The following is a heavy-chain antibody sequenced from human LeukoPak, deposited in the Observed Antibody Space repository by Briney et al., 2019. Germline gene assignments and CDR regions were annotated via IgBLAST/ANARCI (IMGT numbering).Heavy chain of an antibody. D-gene: IGHD4-17*01. Sequence: SETLSLTCTVSGVSISSSSYYWGWIRQPPGKGLEWIVSIYYSGSTYYNPSLKSLITITVESSNNQFFLKLSSVTAAATADYYWGKVPYKDYGRPKGCPPGGREPRVTVPS. CDR1: GVSISSSSYY. J-gene: IGHJ4*02. CDR3: GKVPYKDYGRPKGCPP. CDR2: IYYSGST. V-gene: IGHV4-39*07.